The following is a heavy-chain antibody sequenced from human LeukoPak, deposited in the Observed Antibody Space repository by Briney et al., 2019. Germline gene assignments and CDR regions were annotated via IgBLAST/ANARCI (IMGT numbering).Heavy chain of an antibody. CDR2: IYRSGST. Sequence: SQTLSLTCTVSGGSISSGGYYWSWIRQPPGKGLEWIGYIYRSGSTYYNPSLKSRVTISVDRSKNQFSLNVSSVTAADTAVYYCAKGSLYDFWSGYSYYFDYWGQGTPVTVSS. CDR1: GGSISSGGYY. V-gene: IGHV4-30-2*01. J-gene: IGHJ4*02. CDR3: AKGSLYDFWSGYSYYFDY. D-gene: IGHD3-3*01.